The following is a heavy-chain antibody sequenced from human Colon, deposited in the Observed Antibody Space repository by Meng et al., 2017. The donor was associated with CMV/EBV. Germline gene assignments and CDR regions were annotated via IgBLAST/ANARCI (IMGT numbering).Heavy chain of an antibody. CDR3: ARVVPGAVGSISYFDS. D-gene: IGHD6-19*01. CDR1: GLAVSGNY. Sequence: GESLRLSCEASGLAVSGNYMNWVRQAPGKGLEWVSIIYSGGSAYYTDSVKGRFTISRDNAKNTVYLQMNSLRAEDTAVYYCARVVPGAVGSISYFDSWGQGTLVTVSS. J-gene: IGHJ4*02. V-gene: IGHV3-53*01. CDR2: IYSGGSA.